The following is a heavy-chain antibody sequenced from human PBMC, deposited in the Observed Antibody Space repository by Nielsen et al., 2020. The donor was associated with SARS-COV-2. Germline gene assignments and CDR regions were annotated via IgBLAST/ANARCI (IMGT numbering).Heavy chain of an antibody. CDR1: GFTFSSYW. V-gene: IGHV3-7*01. CDR2: IKQDGSEK. Sequence: GESLKISCAASGFTFSSYWMSWVRQAPGKGLEWVANIKQDGSEKYYVDSVKGRFTISRDNAMNSLYLQMNSLRAEDTAVYYCARDGGTAMVNYGMDVWGQGTTVTVSS. CDR3: ARDGGTAMVNYGMDV. D-gene: IGHD5-18*01. J-gene: IGHJ6*02.